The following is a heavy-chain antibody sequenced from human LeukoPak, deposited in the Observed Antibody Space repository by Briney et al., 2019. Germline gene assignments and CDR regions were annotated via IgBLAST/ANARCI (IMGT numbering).Heavy chain of an antibody. J-gene: IGHJ4*02. Sequence: GGSLRLSCAASGFTFSSYSMNWVRQAPGKGLEWVSYISSSSSTIYYADSVKGRFTISRDNAKNSLYLQMNSLRAEDTAVYYCARVVTAVTMVRGVIITSAGLDYWGQGTLVTVSS. CDR3: ARVVTAVTMVRGVIITSAGLDY. V-gene: IGHV3-48*01. D-gene: IGHD3-10*01. CDR2: ISSSSSTI. CDR1: GFTFSSYS.